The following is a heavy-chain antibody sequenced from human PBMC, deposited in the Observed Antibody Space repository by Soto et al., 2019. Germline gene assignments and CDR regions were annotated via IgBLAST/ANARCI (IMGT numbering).Heavy chain of an antibody. J-gene: IGHJ4*02. CDR2: VYYSGST. CDR3: ARGGVAAAGTRFDY. D-gene: IGHD6-13*01. CDR1: GASISSSY. V-gene: IGHV4-59*12. Sequence: PSETLSLTCTVSGASISSSYWSWIRQSPGKGLEWIGYVYYSGSTNYNPSLKSRVTISVDTSKNQFSLKLSSVTAADTAVYYCARGGVAAAGTRFDYWGQGTLVTVSS.